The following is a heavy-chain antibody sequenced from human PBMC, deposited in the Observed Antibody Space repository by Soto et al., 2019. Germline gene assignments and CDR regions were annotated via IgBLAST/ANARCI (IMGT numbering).Heavy chain of an antibody. V-gene: IGHV1-8*01. CDR1: GYTFTSYD. J-gene: IGHJ6*03. D-gene: IGHD3-10*01. CDR3: ARGIRVTMVRGVRDYYYYMDV. CDR2: MNPNSGNT. Sequence: ASVKVSCKASGYTFTSYDINWVRQATGQGLEWMGWMNPNSGNTGYAQKFQGRVTMTRNTSISTAYMELSSLRSEDTAVYYCARGIRVTMVRGVRDYYYYMDVWGKGTTVTVSS.